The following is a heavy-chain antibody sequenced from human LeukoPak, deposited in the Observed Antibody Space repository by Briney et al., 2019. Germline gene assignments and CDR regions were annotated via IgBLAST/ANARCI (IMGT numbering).Heavy chain of an antibody. Sequence: SETLSLTCTVSGGSISSGTYYWGSVRQPPGKGLEWIGSIYYSGSTSYNPSFKSRVTISVDTSKNQSSLKLDSVTAAATAVYYCARNASDSGTSYFDYWGQGTLVTVSS. CDR1: GGSISSGTYY. CDR2: IYYSGST. CDR3: ARNASDSGTSYFDY. D-gene: IGHD1-26*01. V-gene: IGHV4-39*01. J-gene: IGHJ4*02.